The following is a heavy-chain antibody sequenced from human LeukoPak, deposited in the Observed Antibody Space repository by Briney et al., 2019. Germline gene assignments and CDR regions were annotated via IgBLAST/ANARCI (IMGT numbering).Heavy chain of an antibody. CDR3: ARSRVVISAFDI. Sequence: SVKVSCKASGGTFSSYAISWVRQAPGQGLKWMGRIIPIFGTANYAQKFQGRVTITTDESTSTAYMELSSLRSEDTAVYYCARSRVVISAFDIWGQGTMVTVSS. CDR1: GGTFSSYA. V-gene: IGHV1-69*05. J-gene: IGHJ3*02. D-gene: IGHD3-3*01. CDR2: IIPIFGTA.